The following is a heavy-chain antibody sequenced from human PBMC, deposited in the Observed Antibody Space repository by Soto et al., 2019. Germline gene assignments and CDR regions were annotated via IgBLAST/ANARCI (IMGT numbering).Heavy chain of an antibody. CDR2: INHSGST. CDR3: ARVRLWSGYYTLDYYGMDV. J-gene: IGHJ6*02. V-gene: IGHV4-34*01. CDR1: GGSFSGYY. Sequence: ETLSLTCAVYGGSFSGYYWSWIRQPPGKGLEWIGEINHSGSTNYNPSLKSRVTISVDTSKNQFSLKLSSVTAADTAVYYCARVRLWSGYYTLDYYGMDVWGQGTTVTVSS. D-gene: IGHD3-3*01.